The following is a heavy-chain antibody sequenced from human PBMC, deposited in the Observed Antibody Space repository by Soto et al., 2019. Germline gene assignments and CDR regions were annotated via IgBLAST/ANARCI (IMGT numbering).Heavy chain of an antibody. V-gene: IGHV1-69*01. J-gene: IGHJ6*02. Sequence: QVQLVQSGAEVKKPGSSVKVSCKASGGTFSSYAISWVRQAPGQGLEWMGGSIPIFGTANYAQKFQGRVTITADESTSTAYMELSSLRSEDTAVYYCATQGRGYSYGFHYYYGMDVWGQGTTVTVSS. CDR3: ATQGRGYSYGFHYYYGMDV. D-gene: IGHD5-18*01. CDR1: GGTFSSYA. CDR2: SIPIFGTA.